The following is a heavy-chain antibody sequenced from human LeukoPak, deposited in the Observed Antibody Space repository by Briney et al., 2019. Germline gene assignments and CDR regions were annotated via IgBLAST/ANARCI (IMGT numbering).Heavy chain of an antibody. CDR3: ARELRWLGGSYRAFDY. Sequence: PGGSLRLSCAASGLTFSNYVFHCVRQAPGKGLEWVAVLWRDGNNEYYTESVKGRFTVSRDNSKSTLYLQMNSLRAEDTAVYYCARELRWLGGSYRAFDYWGQGSLVTVSS. CDR2: LWRDGNNE. CDR1: GLTFSNYV. J-gene: IGHJ4*02. D-gene: IGHD1-26*01. V-gene: IGHV3-33*01.